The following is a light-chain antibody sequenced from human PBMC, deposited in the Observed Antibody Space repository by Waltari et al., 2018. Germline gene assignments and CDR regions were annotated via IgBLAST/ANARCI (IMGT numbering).Light chain of an antibody. CDR3: QAWDSSTVV. Sequence: SYELTQPPSVSVSPGQTATITCSGHKLGDKYTCWYQQKPGQSPLLVIYQDIERPSGLPGPFSGSSSGNTATLTISGSQAMDEADYYCQAWDSSTVVFGGGTKLTVL. CDR2: QDI. V-gene: IGLV3-1*01. J-gene: IGLJ2*01. CDR1: KLGDKY.